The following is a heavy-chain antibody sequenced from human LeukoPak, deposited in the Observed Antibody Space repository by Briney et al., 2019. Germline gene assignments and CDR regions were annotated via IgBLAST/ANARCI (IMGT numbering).Heavy chain of an antibody. D-gene: IGHD5-24*01. Sequence: GGSLRLSCAASGFTFTSYWMSWVRQAPGKGLEWVTNIKQDGSEKYCVDSVKGRFAISRDNAMNSLYLQMNSLRADDTAVYYCARPGDGYDWGRFDCWSQGTLVTVSS. CDR1: GFTFTSYW. CDR2: IKQDGSEK. CDR3: ARPGDGYDWGRFDC. J-gene: IGHJ4*02. V-gene: IGHV3-7*04.